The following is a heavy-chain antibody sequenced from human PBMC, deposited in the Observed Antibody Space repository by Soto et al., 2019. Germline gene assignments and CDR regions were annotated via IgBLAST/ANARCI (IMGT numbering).Heavy chain of an antibody. Sequence: GGSLRLSCAASGFTFSSYVMSWVRQAPGKGLEWVSAISGSGGSTYYADSVKGRFTISRDNSKNTLYLQMNSLRAEDTAVYYCAKLGRYCSSTSCYAFDIWGQGTMVTVSS. CDR3: AKLGRYCSSTSCYAFDI. V-gene: IGHV3-23*01. D-gene: IGHD2-2*01. CDR1: GFTFSSYV. J-gene: IGHJ3*02. CDR2: ISGSGGST.